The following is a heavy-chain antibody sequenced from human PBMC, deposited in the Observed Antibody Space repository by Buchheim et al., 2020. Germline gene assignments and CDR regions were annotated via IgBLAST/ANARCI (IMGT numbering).Heavy chain of an antibody. D-gene: IGHD3-10*01. CDR3: ARSGYGQNYFDY. CDR1: GFSLSTSGVR. CDR2: IGWDDDN. J-gene: IGHJ4*02. Sequence: QVTLKESGPALVKPTQTLTLTCTFSGFSLSTSGVRVNWIRQRPGKALEWLARIGWDDDNFYASSLKTRLTISKDTSKDHVVLRMTNMDPVDTATYFCARSGYGQNYFDYWGQGTL. V-gene: IGHV2-70*04.